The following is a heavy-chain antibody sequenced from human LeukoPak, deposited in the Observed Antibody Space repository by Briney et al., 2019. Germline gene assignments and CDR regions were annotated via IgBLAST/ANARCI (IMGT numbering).Heavy chain of an antibody. Sequence: PGGSLRLSCVGSGFTSIAYALTWARQAPGKGLEWVSGTSGSGGRTYYADSVKGRFTISRENSKNTLYLQMNSLRAEDTAVYYCAKVRLYGDYPEIDYWGQGTLVAVSS. CDR2: TSGSGGRT. V-gene: IGHV3-23*01. CDR3: AKVRLYGDYPEIDY. CDR1: GFTSIAYA. J-gene: IGHJ4*02. D-gene: IGHD4-17*01.